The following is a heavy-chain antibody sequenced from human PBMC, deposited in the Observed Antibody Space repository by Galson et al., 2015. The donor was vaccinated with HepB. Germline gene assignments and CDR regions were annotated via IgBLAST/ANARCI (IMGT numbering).Heavy chain of an antibody. D-gene: IGHD6-6*01. CDR2: ISAYNGNT. Sequence: SVKVSCKASGYTFPTYGISWVRQAPGQGLEWMGWISAYNGNTNYPQKFQGRVTMTTDTSTSTAYMELRSLRSDDTAVYYCARDLIAARPGWFDPWGQGTLVTVSS. V-gene: IGHV1-18*04. CDR1: GYTFPTYG. J-gene: IGHJ5*02. CDR3: ARDLIAARPGWFDP.